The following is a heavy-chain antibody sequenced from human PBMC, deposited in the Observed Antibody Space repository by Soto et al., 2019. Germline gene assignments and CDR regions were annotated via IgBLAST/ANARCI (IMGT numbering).Heavy chain of an antibody. V-gene: IGHV1-69*13. D-gene: IGHD3-22*01. Sequence: SVKVSCKASGGTFSSYAISWVRQAPGQGLEGMGGIIPIFGTANYAQKFQGSVTITADESTSTAYSELSSLGSEDTAVYYCASNYYDSSGYELFVVGSHLYYYGMDVWGQGTTVTVSS. J-gene: IGHJ6*02. CDR2: IIPIFGTA. CDR1: GGTFSSYA. CDR3: ASNYYDSSGYELFVVGSHLYYYGMDV.